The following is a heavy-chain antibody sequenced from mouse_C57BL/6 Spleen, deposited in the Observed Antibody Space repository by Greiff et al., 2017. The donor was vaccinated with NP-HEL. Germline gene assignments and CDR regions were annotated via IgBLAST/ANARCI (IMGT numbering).Heavy chain of an antibody. V-gene: IGHV14-1*01. J-gene: IGHJ3*01. CDR3: TRNYYGSSYGFAY. D-gene: IGHD1-1*01. CDR2: IDPEDGDT. Sequence: VQLQQSGAELVRPGASVKLSCTASGFNIKDYYMHWVKQRPEQGLEWIGGIDPEDGDTEYAPKFQGKATMTADTSSNTAYLQLSSLTSEDTAVYYCTRNYYGSSYGFAYWGQGTLVTVSA. CDR1: GFNIKDYY.